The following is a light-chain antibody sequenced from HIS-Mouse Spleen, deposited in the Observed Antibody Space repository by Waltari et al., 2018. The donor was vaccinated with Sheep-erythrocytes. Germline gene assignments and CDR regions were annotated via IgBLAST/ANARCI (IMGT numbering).Light chain of an antibody. Sequence: QSALTQPASVSGSPGPSLTISCTGTSSDVGSYNLVSWYQQHPGKAPKLMIYEGSKRPSGVSNRFSGSKSGNTASLTISGLQAEDEADYYCCSYAGSSTFVVFGGGTKLTVL. J-gene: IGLJ2*01. CDR1: SSDVGSYNL. CDR2: EGS. CDR3: CSYAGSSTFVV. V-gene: IGLV2-23*03.